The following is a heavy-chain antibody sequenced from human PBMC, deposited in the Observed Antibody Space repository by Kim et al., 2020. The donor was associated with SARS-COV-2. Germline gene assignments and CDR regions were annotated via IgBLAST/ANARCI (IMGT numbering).Heavy chain of an antibody. CDR3: VRSMYYYSR. J-gene: IGHJ4*02. D-gene: IGHD3-10*01. CDR2: INSDGSTT. CDR1: GFTFSSSW. V-gene: IGHV3-74*01. Sequence: GGSLRLSCAASGFTFSSSWMHWVRQPSGKGLVWVSRINSDGSTTTYADSVKGRFTISRDNAKNTLYLQVNSLRAEDTAVYFCVRSMYYYSRWGQGTLVTVSS.